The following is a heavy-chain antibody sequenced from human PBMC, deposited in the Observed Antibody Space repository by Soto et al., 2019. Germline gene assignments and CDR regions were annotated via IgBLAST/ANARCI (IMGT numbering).Heavy chain of an antibody. CDR3: ARGLWFGNRNYFDF. Sequence: VQLLESGGGLIQPGGSLRLSCAASGFSFSSHALTWVRQAPGKGLEWVSVIGSLITSTFYADSFRGRFTISRDNSKNTVYLQMNNLRAEDTAIYYGARGLWFGNRNYFDFWGQGTLVTVSS. J-gene: IGHJ4*02. CDR2: IGSLITST. V-gene: IGHV3-23*01. D-gene: IGHD3-10*01. CDR1: GFSFSSHA.